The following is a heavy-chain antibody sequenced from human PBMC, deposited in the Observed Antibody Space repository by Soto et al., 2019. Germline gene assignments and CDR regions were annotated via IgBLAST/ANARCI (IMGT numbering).Heavy chain of an antibody. CDR3: AREGYSSGCVDY. V-gene: IGHV3-30-3*01. D-gene: IGHD6-19*01. CDR1: GFTFSSYA. J-gene: IGHJ4*02. CDR2: ISYDGSNK. Sequence: PGGSLRLSCAASGFTFSSYAMHWVRQAPGKGLEWVAVISYDGSNKYYADSVKGQFTISRDNSKNTLYLQMNSLRAEDTAVYYCAREGYSSGCVDYWGQGTLVTVSS.